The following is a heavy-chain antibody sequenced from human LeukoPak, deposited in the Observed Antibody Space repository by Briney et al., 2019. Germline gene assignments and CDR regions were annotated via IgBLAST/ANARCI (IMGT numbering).Heavy chain of an antibody. CDR1: GYTFTSYG. J-gene: IGHJ5*02. Sequence: VASVKVSCKASGYTFTSYGISWARQAPGQGLEWMGWISAYNGNTNYAQKLQGRVTMTTDTSTSTAYMELRSLRSDDTAVYYCARCWLGFGELYNWFDPWGQGTLVTVSS. CDR3: ARCWLGFGELYNWFDP. V-gene: IGHV1-18*01. CDR2: ISAYNGNT. D-gene: IGHD3-10*01.